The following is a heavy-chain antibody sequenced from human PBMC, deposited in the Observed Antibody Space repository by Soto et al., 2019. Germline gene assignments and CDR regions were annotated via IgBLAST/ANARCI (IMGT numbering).Heavy chain of an antibody. CDR2: IYYSGST. V-gene: IGHV4-31*03. Sequence: SETLSLTCTVSGGSISSGGYYWSWIRQHPGKGLEWIGYIYYSGSTYYNPSLKSRVTISVDTSKNQFSLKLSSVTAADTAVYYCARTLWFGERRFAPWGQRTLVTVSS. CDR1: GGSISSGGYY. J-gene: IGHJ5*02. CDR3: ARTLWFGERRFAP. D-gene: IGHD3-10*01.